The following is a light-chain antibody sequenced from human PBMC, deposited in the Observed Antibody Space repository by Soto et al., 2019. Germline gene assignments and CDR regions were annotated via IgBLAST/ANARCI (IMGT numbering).Light chain of an antibody. Sequence: EIVLTQSPGTLSLSPGERAILSCGASQSVTSSYLAWYQQKPGQAPRLLIYGASIRATGIPDRFSGSGSGTDFTLTISRLEPEDFAVYYCQQYDSSPITFGPGTKVDIK. J-gene: IGKJ3*01. CDR3: QQYDSSPIT. V-gene: IGKV3-20*01. CDR1: QSVTSSY. CDR2: GAS.